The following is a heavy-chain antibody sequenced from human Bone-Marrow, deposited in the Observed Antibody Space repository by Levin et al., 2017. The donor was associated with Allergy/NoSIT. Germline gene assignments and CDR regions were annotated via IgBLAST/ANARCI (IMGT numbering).Heavy chain of an antibody. CDR3: ARLTYYYDSSGYYNLGGFDY. CDR1: GFTFNSYA. Sequence: GESLKISCAASGFTFNSYAMNWVRQAPGKGLEWVSYISGSGSTIYYADSVKGRFTISRDNAKNSLYLQMNSLRAEDTAVYYCARLTYYYDSSGYYNLGGFDYWGQGTLVTVSS. J-gene: IGHJ4*02. V-gene: IGHV3-48*04. D-gene: IGHD3-22*01. CDR2: ISGSGSTI.